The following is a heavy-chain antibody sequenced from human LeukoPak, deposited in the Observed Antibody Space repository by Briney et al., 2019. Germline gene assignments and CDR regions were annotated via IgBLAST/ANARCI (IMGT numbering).Heavy chain of an antibody. D-gene: IGHD3-3*01. J-gene: IGHJ4*02. V-gene: IGHV3-53*01. CDR3: AKDDFWSGYQGGDY. Sequence: GGSLRLSCAASGFTVSSNYMSWVRQAPGKGLEWVSVIYSGGSTYYADSVKGRFTISRDNSKNTLYVQMNSLRAEDTAVYYCAKDDFWSGYQGGDYWGQGTLVTVSS. CDR2: IYSGGST. CDR1: GFTVSSNY.